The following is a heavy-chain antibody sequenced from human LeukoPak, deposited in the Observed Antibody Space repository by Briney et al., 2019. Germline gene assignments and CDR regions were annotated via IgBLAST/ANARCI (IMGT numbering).Heavy chain of an antibody. CDR2: ISPYSGRT. V-gene: IGHV1-18*01. D-gene: IGHD5-12*01. Sequence: GASVKVSCKASGYTFSSSEISWVRQAPGQGLEWIGWISPYSGRTAYGHKFQGRVTLTTDGPTSTAHMELRSLRSDDTAVYYCARQNHPMGYSYKYYMDVWGKGTTVTVSS. J-gene: IGHJ6*03. CDR1: GYTFSSSE. CDR3: ARQNHPMGYSYKYYMDV.